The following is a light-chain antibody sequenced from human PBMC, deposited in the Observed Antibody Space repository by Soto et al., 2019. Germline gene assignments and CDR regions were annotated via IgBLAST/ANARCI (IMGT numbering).Light chain of an antibody. J-gene: IGLJ2*01. CDR1: SGHSSYA. V-gene: IGLV4-69*01. CDR3: QTWGTGMV. CDR2: LNSDGSH. Sequence: QSVLTQSPSVSASLGASVKLTCTLSSGHSSYAIAWHQQQPEKGPRYLMKLNSDGSHSKGDGIPDRFSGSSSGAERYLTISSLQSEDEADYYCQTWGTGMVFGGGTKLTVL.